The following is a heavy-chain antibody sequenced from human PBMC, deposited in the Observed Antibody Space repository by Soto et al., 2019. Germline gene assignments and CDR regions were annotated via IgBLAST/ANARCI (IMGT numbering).Heavy chain of an antibody. V-gene: IGHV6-1*01. D-gene: IGHD1-26*01. J-gene: IGHJ5*01. CDR2: TYYRSKWYN. CDR1: GDSVSSSSVT. CDR3: VRLIGNSWLDF. Sequence: QVQLQQSEPGLVKPSQTLSLTCAISGDSVSSSSVTWNWIRQSPSRGLEWLGRTYYRSKWYNDYAESVKSPITIKPDTSKNQFSLHLNSVTPEDTAVYYCVRLIGNSWLDFWGQGTLVTVSS.